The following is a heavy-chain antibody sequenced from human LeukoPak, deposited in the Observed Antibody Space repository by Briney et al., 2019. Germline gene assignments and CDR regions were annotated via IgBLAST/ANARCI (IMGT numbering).Heavy chain of an antibody. CDR3: ARDERGSCFDY. D-gene: IGHD1-26*01. CDR2: ISGSGGST. J-gene: IGHJ4*02. V-gene: IGHV3-23*01. Sequence: GGSLRLSCAVSGLTFSNYAMSWVRQAPGKGLEWVSGISGSGGSTYYADSVKGRFTISRDNAKNSLYLQMNSLRAEDTAVYYCARDERGSCFDYWGQGTLVTVSS. CDR1: GLTFSNYA.